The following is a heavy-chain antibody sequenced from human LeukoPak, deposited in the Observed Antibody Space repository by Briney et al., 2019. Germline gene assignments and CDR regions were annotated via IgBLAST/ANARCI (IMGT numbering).Heavy chain of an antibody. V-gene: IGHV1-2*02. Sequence: ASVRVSCKAFGYTFTRYDLHWVRQAPGQGLEWMRWIDPNSGGTNYAQTFQGRVTMTRDTSISTAYMELSRLRSDDTAVYYCARDPSTRYYTDYWGQGTLVTVSS. J-gene: IGHJ4*02. CDR1: GYTFTRYD. CDR2: IDPNSGGT. D-gene: IGHD2-2*01. CDR3: ARDPSTRYYTDY.